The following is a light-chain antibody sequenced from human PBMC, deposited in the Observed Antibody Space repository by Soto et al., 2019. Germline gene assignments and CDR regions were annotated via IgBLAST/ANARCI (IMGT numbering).Light chain of an antibody. CDR2: WAS. J-gene: IGKJ1*01. V-gene: IGKV3-15*01. CDR3: QHFYTYSPWT. CDR1: QSITRN. Sequence: EIVMTQSPDTLSLSPCDRATLSFSASQSITRNFAWYQQHPGQPPRLLVYWASTLESGVPSRFSGSGSGTEFTLSISGLQPDDFATYYCQHFYTYSPWTFGQGTKVDIK.